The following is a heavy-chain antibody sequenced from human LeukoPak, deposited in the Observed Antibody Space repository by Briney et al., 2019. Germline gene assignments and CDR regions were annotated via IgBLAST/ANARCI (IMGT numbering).Heavy chain of an antibody. V-gene: IGHV3-53*04. CDR1: GFTVSSNY. CDR3: ARAHPYCSSTSCYYFDY. D-gene: IGHD2-2*01. Sequence: GGSLRLSCAASGFTVSSNYMSWVRQAPGKGLEWVSVIYSGGSTYYADSVKGRFTISRHNSKNTLYLQMNSLRAEDTAVYYCARAHPYCSSTSCYYFDYWGQGTLVTVSS. CDR2: IYSGGST. J-gene: IGHJ4*02.